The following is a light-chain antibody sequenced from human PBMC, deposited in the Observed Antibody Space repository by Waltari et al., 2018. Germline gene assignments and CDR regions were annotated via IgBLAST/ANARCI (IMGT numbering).Light chain of an antibody. CDR1: QSVNSIY. Sequence: IVLTQSPATLSLSQGERATLSCGASQSVNSIYIAWYQQKPGLAPRLLMYDSSNRATGVPDRFSGSESGTDCTLTISRLEPEDSAVYYCQLYGFSPGTFGQGTTVEIK. CDR2: DSS. J-gene: IGKJ1*01. V-gene: IGKV3D-20*01. CDR3: QLYGFSPGT.